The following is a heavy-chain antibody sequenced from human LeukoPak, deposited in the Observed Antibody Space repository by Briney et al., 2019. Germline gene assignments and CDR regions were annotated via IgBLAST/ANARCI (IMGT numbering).Heavy chain of an antibody. D-gene: IGHD2-8*01. Sequence: PGGSLRLSCAASGFTFSSYEMNWVRQAPGKGLEWVSYISSSGSTIYYADSVKGRFTIPRDNAKNSLYLQMNSLRAEDTAVYYCVRGVVMVYDPSWFDPWGQGTLVTVSS. CDR2: ISSSGSTI. J-gene: IGHJ5*02. CDR1: GFTFSSYE. CDR3: VRGVVMVYDPSWFDP. V-gene: IGHV3-48*03.